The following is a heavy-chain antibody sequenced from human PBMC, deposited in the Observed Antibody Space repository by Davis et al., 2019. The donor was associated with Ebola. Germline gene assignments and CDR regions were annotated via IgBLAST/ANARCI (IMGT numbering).Heavy chain of an antibody. D-gene: IGHD2-2*01. Sequence: PSETLSLTCTVSGVSVNTYYWSWVRQPAGKGLEWIGRIYTNDNTIYNPSLNSRLTISVDTSKNQVSLKLSSVTAADTAVYYCARVPPGYCSSTSCSYYYYMDVWGKGTTVTVSS. CDR1: GVSVNTYY. V-gene: IGHV4-4*07. CDR2: IYTNDNT. CDR3: ARVPPGYCSSTSCSYYYYMDV. J-gene: IGHJ6*03.